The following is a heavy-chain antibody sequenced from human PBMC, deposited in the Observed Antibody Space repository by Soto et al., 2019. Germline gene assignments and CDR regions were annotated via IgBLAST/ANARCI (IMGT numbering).Heavy chain of an antibody. CDR2: INHSGST. CDR3: ARVGEAAAGRRAYYYYGMDV. J-gene: IGHJ6*02. V-gene: IGHV4-34*01. D-gene: IGHD6-13*01. CDR1: GGSFSGYY. Sequence: SETLSLTCAVYGGSFSGYYWSWIRQPPEKGLEWIGEINHSGSTNYNPSLKSRVTISVDTSKNQFSLKLSSVTAADTAVYYCARVGEAAAGRRAYYYYGMDVWGQGTTVTVSS.